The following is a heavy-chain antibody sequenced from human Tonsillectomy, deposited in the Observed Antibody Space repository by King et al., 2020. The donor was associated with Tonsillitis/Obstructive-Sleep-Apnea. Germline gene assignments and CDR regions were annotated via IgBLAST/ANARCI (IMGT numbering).Heavy chain of an antibody. CDR3: ARDSMSHYYDSSGYYTFIY. V-gene: IGHV1-18*01. D-gene: IGHD3-22*01. Sequence: QLVQSGAEVKKPGASVKVSCKASGYTFPNYGISWVRQAPGQGLEWMGWISAYNGHTNYAQKLQGRLTMTTDTSTSTAYLELRSLRSDDTAVYYCARDSMSHYYDSSGYYTFIYWGQGTLVTVSS. CDR1: GYTFPNYG. J-gene: IGHJ4*02. CDR2: ISAYNGHT.